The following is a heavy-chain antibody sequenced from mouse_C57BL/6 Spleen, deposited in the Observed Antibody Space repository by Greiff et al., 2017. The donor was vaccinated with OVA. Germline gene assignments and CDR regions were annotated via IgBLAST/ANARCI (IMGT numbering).Heavy chain of an antibody. CDR2: IDPSDSET. V-gene: IGHV1-52*01. Sequence: QVQLQQPGAELVRPGSSVKLSCKASGYTFTSYWMHWVKQRPIQGLEWIGNIDPSDSETHYNQKFKGKSTLTVDKSSSTAYMQLSSLTSEDSAVYYCARFYGSSLYAMDYWGQGTSVTVSS. CDR1: GYTFTSYW. J-gene: IGHJ4*01. CDR3: ARFYGSSLYAMDY. D-gene: IGHD1-1*01.